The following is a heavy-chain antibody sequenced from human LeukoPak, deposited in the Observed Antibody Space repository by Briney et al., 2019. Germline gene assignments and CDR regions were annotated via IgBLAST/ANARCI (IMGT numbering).Heavy chain of an antibody. CDR3: ARAGLTGSKVAFDV. V-gene: IGHV7-4-1*02. CDR1: GYTFTGYY. D-gene: IGHD1-20*01. CDR2: INTDTGNP. J-gene: IGHJ3*01. Sequence: GASVKVSCKASGYTFTGYYMHWVRQAPGQGLEWMGWINTDTGNPTYAQGFTGHYVFSLDTSVSTAYLQIISLKAEDTAVYYCARAGLTGSKVAFDVWGQGTMVTVSS.